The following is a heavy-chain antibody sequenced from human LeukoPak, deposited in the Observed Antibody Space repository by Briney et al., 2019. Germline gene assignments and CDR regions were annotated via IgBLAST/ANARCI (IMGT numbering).Heavy chain of an antibody. J-gene: IGHJ4*02. V-gene: IGHV4-31*03. CDR1: GDSISSGGYY. CDR2: IFYSGST. Sequence: SETLSLTCTVSGDSISSGGYYWSWIRQLPGKGLEWIGYIFYSGSTYYNPSLKSRVSISIDTSKDQFSLKLSSVTAADTAMYYCARDRDGYNSCDYWGQGTPVTVSS. CDR3: ARDRDGYNSCDY. D-gene: IGHD5-24*01.